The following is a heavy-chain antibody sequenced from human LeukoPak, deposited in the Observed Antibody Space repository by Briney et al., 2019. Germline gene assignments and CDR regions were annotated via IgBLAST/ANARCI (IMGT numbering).Heavy chain of an antibody. J-gene: IGHJ3*02. CDR1: GFTFSTFE. V-gene: IGHV3-48*03. CDR2: ISSSGSTI. CDR3: ARGGTGYDAFDI. D-gene: IGHD3/OR15-3a*01. Sequence: GGSLTLSCAPSGFTFSTFEMTSVPQAPGKGPERISYISSSGSTIHHANSVKGRFTIDRDNAKTSLYLQMNSLRAEDTAVYYCARGGTGYDAFDIWGQGTMVTVSS.